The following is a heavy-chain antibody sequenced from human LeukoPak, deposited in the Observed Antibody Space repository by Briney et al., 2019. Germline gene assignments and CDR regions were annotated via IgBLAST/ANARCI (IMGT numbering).Heavy chain of an antibody. Sequence: GGSLRLSCAASGFTFSGSAMHWVRQASGKGLEWVGRIRSKANSYATAYAASVKGRFTISRDDSKNTAYLQMNSLKTEDTAVYYCTRPQYSSSWYVLVDWGQGTLVTVSS. D-gene: IGHD6-13*01. CDR2: IRSKANSYAT. CDR1: GFTFSGSA. V-gene: IGHV3-73*01. J-gene: IGHJ4*02. CDR3: TRPQYSSSWYVLVD.